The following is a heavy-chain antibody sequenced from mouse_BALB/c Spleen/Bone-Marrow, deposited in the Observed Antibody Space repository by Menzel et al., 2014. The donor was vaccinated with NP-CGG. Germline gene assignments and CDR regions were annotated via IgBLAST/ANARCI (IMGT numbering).Heavy chain of an antibody. V-gene: IGHV6-6*02. CDR1: GFTFSNYW. J-gene: IGHJ2*01. D-gene: IGHD1-1*01. CDR2: IRLKSNNYAT. Sequence: EVKLMESGGGLVQPGGSMKLSCVASGFTFSNYWMNWVRQSPEKGLEWVAEIRLKSNNYATHYAESVKGRFTISRDDSKSSVYLQTNNLRAEDTGIYYCTRHYYGSSFDYWGQGTTLTVSS. CDR3: TRHYYGSSFDY.